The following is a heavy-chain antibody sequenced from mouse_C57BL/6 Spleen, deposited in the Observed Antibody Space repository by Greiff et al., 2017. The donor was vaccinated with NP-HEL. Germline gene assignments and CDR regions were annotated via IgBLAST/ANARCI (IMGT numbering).Heavy chain of an antibody. V-gene: IGHV1-81*01. Sequence: QVQLQQSGAELARPGASVKLSCKASGYTFTSYGISWVKQRTGQGLEWIGEIYPRSGNTYYNEQFKGKATLTADKSSSTAYMELRSLTSDDSAVYFCAGFITTVVATYYAMDYWGQGTSVTVSS. CDR3: AGFITTVVATYYAMDY. CDR1: GYTFTSYG. CDR2: IYPRSGNT. D-gene: IGHD1-1*01. J-gene: IGHJ4*01.